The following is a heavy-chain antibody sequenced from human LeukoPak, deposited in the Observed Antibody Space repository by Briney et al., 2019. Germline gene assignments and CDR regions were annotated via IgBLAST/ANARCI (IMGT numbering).Heavy chain of an antibody. J-gene: IGHJ4*02. D-gene: IGHD5-12*01. CDR1: GGSISSSSYY. CDR2: IYYSGSA. CDR3: ARDTYSGYEGVDY. V-gene: IGHV4-39*07. Sequence: PSETLSLTCTVSGGSISSSSYYWGWIRQPPGKGLEWIGSIYYSGSAYYNPSLKSRVTISVDTSKNQFSLKLSSVTAADTAVYYCARDTYSGYEGVDYWGQGTLVTVSS.